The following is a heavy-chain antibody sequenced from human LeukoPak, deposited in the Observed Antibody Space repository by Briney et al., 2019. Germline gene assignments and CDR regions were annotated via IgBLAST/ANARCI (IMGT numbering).Heavy chain of an antibody. CDR1: GYTFTGSY. Sequence: ASVKVSCKASGYTFTGSYIHWVRQAPGQGLEWMGWINPNSGGTNHAQKFQGRVTMTRDTSISTAYMELSRLRSDDTAVYYCARAVAVMVTVDNCGQGTLVTVSS. J-gene: IGHJ4*02. V-gene: IGHV1-2*02. CDR3: ARAVAVMVTVDN. CDR2: INPNSGGT. D-gene: IGHD5-18*01.